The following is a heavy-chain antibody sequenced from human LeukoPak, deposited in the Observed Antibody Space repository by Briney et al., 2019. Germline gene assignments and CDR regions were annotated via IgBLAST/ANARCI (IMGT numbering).Heavy chain of an antibody. J-gene: IGHJ4*02. D-gene: IGHD6-19*01. CDR1: GGSFSSNY. CDR3: ARGGGQWLANSFDY. CDR2: INHSGTN. V-gene: IGHV4-34*01. Sequence: SETLSLTCAVYGGSFSSNYWSWIRQAPGKGLEWIGEINHSGTNNSNPSLKSRVTISVDTPKSQFSLRLTSVTAADTAVYYCARGGGQWLANSFDYWGQGTLVTVSS.